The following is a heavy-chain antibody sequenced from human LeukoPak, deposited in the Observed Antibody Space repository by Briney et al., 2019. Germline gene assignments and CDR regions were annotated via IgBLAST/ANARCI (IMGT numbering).Heavy chain of an antibody. D-gene: IGHD3-9*01. V-gene: IGHV4-34*01. CDR2: INHSGST. CDR1: GGSFSGYY. Sequence: SETLSLTCAVYGGSFSGYYWSWIRQPPGKGLEWIGEINHSGSTNYNPSLKSRVTISVDTSKNQFSLKLSSVTTADTAVHYCARRNYDILTGYYYYYYMDVWGKGTTVTVSS. CDR3: ARRNYDILTGYYYYYYMDV. J-gene: IGHJ6*03.